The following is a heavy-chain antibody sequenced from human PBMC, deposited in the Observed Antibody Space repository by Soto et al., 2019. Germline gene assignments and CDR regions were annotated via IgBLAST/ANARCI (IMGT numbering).Heavy chain of an antibody. J-gene: IGHJ4*02. CDR2: ISGSGGST. D-gene: IGHD3-10*01. CDR1: GFTFSSYA. V-gene: IGHV3-23*01. Sequence: EVQLLESGGGLVQPEGSLRLSCAASGFTFSSYAMNWVRQAPGKGLEWVSVISGSGGSTYYADSVKGRFIISRDNSKNTLYLQMNSLRAEDTAVYYCAKRGSGSYYTYWGQGTLVTVSS. CDR3: AKRGSGSYYTY.